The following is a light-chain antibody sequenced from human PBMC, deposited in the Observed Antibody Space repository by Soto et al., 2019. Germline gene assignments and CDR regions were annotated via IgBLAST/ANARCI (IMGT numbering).Light chain of an antibody. CDR3: QQYNKWPPWT. J-gene: IGKJ1*01. CDR2: GAS. Sequence: EIVMTQSPATLSVSPGERATLSCRASQSVSSNLAWYQQKPGQAPRLLIYGASTRATGIPARFSGSGSGTEFTLTISSLQSEDFAVYYCQQYNKWPPWTFGQGTKVELK. CDR1: QSVSSN. V-gene: IGKV3-15*01.